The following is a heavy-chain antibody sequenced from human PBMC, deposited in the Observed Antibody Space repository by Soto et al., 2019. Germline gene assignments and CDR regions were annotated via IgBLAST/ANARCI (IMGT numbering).Heavy chain of an antibody. Sequence: SLKGSWKAAGYTFTGYYMHWGRQAPGQGLEWMGWINPNSGGTNYAQKFQGRVTMTRDTSISTAYMELSRLRSDDTAVYYCARAYITIFGVVITDYGMDVWGQGTTVTVS. V-gene: IGHV1-2*02. CDR2: INPNSGGT. D-gene: IGHD3-3*01. CDR3: ARAYITIFGVVITDYGMDV. CDR1: GYTFTGYY. J-gene: IGHJ6*02.